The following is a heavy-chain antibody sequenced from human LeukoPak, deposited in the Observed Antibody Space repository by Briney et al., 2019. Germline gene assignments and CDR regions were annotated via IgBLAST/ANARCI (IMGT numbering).Heavy chain of an antibody. CDR3: ARDHGYYYDSSGYRQYYFDY. CDR1: GGSISSYY. J-gene: IGHJ4*02. Sequence: SETLSLTCTVSGGSISSYYWSWIRQPPGKGLEWIGYIYYSGSTNYNPSLKSRVTISVDTSKNQFSLKLSSVTAADTAVYYCARDHGYYYDSSGYRQYYFDYWGQGTLVTVSS. CDR2: IYYSGST. V-gene: IGHV4-59*12. D-gene: IGHD3-22*01.